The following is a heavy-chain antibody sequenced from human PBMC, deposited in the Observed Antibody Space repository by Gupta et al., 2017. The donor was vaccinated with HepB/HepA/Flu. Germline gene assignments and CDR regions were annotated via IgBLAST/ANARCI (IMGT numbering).Heavy chain of an antibody. CDR1: GDTFSSFD. Sequence: QVQLVQSGAEAKRPGASVKVSCKASGDTFSSFDVNWVRQAPGQGPEWMEWIRADTGATGHALKFQGRVTMTRDASVSTLYMELSSLTSEDTAVYYCARYLSKIGFGPWGQGTLVTVSS. CDR2: IRADTGAT. CDR3: ARYLSKIGFGP. V-gene: IGHV1-8*02. J-gene: IGHJ5*02.